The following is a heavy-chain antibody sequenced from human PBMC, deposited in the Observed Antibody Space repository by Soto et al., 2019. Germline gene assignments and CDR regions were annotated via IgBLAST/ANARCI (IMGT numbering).Heavy chain of an antibody. CDR1: GGSISSSNW. Sequence: SDTLSLTCAVSGGSISSSNWWSWVRQPPGKGLEWIGEIYHSGSTNYNPSLKSRVTISVDKSKNQFSLKLSSVTAADTAVYYCAREGGGDILTAYYFDYWGQGTLVTVSS. CDR2: IYHSGST. D-gene: IGHD3-9*01. V-gene: IGHV4-4*02. J-gene: IGHJ4*02. CDR3: AREGGGDILTAYYFDY.